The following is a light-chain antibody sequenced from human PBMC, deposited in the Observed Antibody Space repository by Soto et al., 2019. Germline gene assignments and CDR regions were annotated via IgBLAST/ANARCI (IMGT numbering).Light chain of an antibody. CDR2: GNI. CDR1: SSNIGAGYD. J-gene: IGLJ1*01. V-gene: IGLV1-40*01. Sequence: QSVLTQPPSVSGAPGQRVTIYCTGSSSNIGAGYDVHWYQQRPGTAPKLLIFGNINRPSGVPDRFSGSKSGTSASLAITGLQAEDEDDYYCQFYDSPLSARHVFGTGTKVTVL. CDR3: QFYDSPLSARHV.